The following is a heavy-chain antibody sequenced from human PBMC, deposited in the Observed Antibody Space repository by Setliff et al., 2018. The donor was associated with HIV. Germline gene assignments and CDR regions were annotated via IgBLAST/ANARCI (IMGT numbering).Heavy chain of an antibody. CDR1: GYTFTSYA. V-gene: IGHV1-3*02. D-gene: IGHD3-10*01. CDR2: SNAGNGNT. J-gene: IGHJ5*02. CDR3: ARRIDNSGSFPDKNWFDT. Sequence: ASVKVSCKASGYTFTSYAMHWVRQAPGQRLEWMGWSNAGNGNTKYSQEFQGRVTITRDTSASTAYMELSSLRSEDMAVYYCARRIDNSGSFPDKNWFDTWGQGSLVTVSS.